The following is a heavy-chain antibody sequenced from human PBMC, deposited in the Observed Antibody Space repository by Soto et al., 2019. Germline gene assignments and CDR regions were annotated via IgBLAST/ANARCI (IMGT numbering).Heavy chain of an antibody. D-gene: IGHD5-18*01. CDR2: ISSGGDTM. Sequence: EVQLAESGGGLVQPGGSLRLSCAASGFTFSVYEMNWFRQAPGKGLEWVSYISSGGDTMYYAGSVKGRFTISRDNAQTSLFLQMNSLKAEDTAFYYCARGEAVDSGMVTGYFDHWGQGTLVTVSS. CDR1: GFTFSVYE. J-gene: IGHJ4*02. V-gene: IGHV3-48*03. CDR3: ARGEAVDSGMVTGYFDH.